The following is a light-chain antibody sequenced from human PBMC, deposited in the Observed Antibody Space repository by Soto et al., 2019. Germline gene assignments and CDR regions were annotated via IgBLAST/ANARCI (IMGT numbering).Light chain of an antibody. J-gene: IGLJ1*01. V-gene: IGLV2-14*01. CDR2: EVN. CDR1: SSDIGRYDF. CDR3: CYYTGSPYV. Sequence: QSALTQPASVSGSPGQSITISCTGTSSDIGRYDFVSWYQQLPGKAPKLLIYEVNHRPSGISDRFSGSKSGNTASLTISGLQADDEAHYYCCYYTGSPYVFGSGTNVTVL.